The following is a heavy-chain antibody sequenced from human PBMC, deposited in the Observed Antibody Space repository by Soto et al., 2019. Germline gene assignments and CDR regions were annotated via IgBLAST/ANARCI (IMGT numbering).Heavy chain of an antibody. CDR3: ARPIAAAAPYGMDV. D-gene: IGHD6-13*01. J-gene: IGHJ6*02. Sequence: SVKVSCKASGGTFSSYAMSWVRQAPGKGLEWMGGIIPIFGTANYAQKFQGRVTITADESTSTAYMELSSLRSEDTAVYSCARPIAAAAPYGMDVWGQATTVTSP. CDR1: GGTFSSYA. V-gene: IGHV1-69*13. CDR2: IIPIFGTA.